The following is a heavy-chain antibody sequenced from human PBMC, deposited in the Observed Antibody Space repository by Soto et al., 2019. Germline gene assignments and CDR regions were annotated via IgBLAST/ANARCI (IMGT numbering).Heavy chain of an antibody. D-gene: IGHD2-2*01. J-gene: IGHJ3*02. CDR3: ARDCSGTSCYGALDAFDI. V-gene: IGHV4-34*01. CDR1: GGSFSAYY. Sequence: QVQLQQWGAGLLKPSETLSLTCAVYGGSFSAYYWSWIRQPPGKGLEWIGEINHSASTKYNPSLKSRVTISVDTSKKQFSLKLTSVTAADTAVYYCARDCSGTSCYGALDAFDIWGQAAMVTVSS. CDR2: INHSAST.